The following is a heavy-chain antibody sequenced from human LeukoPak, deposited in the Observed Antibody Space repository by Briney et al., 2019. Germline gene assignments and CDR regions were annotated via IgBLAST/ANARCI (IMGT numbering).Heavy chain of an antibody. D-gene: IGHD6-6*01. CDR3: ARESRLTYPDY. V-gene: IGHV5-51*01. CDR1: GYNFFSNYW. CDR2: LYPGDSES. Sequence: GESLKISCKAYGYNFFSNYWIAWVRQMPGKGLEWMGILYPGDSESRYSPSFQGLVTISADKSINTAYLQWSSLKASDTAIYYCARESRLTYPDYWGRGTLVSVSS. J-gene: IGHJ4*02.